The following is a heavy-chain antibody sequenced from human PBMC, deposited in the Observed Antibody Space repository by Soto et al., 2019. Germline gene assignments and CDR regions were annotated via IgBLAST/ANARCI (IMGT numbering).Heavy chain of an antibody. CDR2: IYPGDSDT. CDR1: GYSFTSYW. CDR3: ARHGVQRWLQSTTPNFDY. D-gene: IGHD5-12*01. J-gene: IGHJ4*02. Sequence: PGESLKLSCKGSGYSFTSYWIGWVRQMPGKGLEWMGIIYPGDSDTRYSPSFQGQVTISADKSISTAYLQWSSLKASDTAMYYCARHGVQRWLQSTTPNFDYWGQGTLVTVSS. V-gene: IGHV5-51*01.